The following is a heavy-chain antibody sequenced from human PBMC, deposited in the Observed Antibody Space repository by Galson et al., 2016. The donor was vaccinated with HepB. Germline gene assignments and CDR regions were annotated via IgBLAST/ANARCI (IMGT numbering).Heavy chain of an antibody. J-gene: IGHJ6*02. D-gene: IGHD6-19*01. CDR1: GFTFSNSA. CDR3: VKEGQWLVLGYYYEMDV. CDR2: ISSNGRNT. Sequence: SLRLSCAASGFTFSNSAMHWVRQAPGKGLEHASAISSNGRNTYYADSAKGRFTISRDNSRETLYLQMSSLRAEDTAVYYCVKEGQWLVLGYYYEMDVWGPGTTVTVSS. V-gene: IGHV3-64D*06.